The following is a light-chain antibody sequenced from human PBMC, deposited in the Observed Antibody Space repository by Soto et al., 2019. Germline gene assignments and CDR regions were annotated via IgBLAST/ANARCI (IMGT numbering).Light chain of an antibody. CDR3: SSSSGSSNV. CDR2: EVN. Sequence: QSVLTHPPSASESPGPSVAISGTGHSSEVGGYNYVSWYQQHPGKAPKLMIYEVNKRPSGVPDRFSGSKSGNTASLTVSGLQAEDEDDYYCSSSSGSSNVFGTGTKVTV. V-gene: IGLV2-8*01. CDR1: SSEVGGYNY. J-gene: IGLJ1*01.